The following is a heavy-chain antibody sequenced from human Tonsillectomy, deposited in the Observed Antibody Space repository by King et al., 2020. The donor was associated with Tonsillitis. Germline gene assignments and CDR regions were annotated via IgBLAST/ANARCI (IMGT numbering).Heavy chain of an antibody. CDR3: ATTMSDFIPRA. Sequence: QLVQSGAEVNKPGASVKVSCKVPRNTLSGLSMHWVRQAPGKGPEWMGGFDPEGGKTFYGQKFQGRVTMTEDTSTDTAYMALSSLRSDDTAVYYCATTMSDFIPRAWCQGTLVTGSS. V-gene: IGHV1-24*01. CDR2: FDPEGGKT. D-gene: IGHD3-16*01. CDR1: RNTLSGLS. J-gene: IGHJ5*02.